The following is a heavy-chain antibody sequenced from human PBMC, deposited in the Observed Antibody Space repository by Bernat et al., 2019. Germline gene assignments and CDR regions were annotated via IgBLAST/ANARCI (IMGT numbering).Heavy chain of an antibody. J-gene: IGHJ4*02. D-gene: IGHD3-16*02. CDR1: GGSISSGGYY. V-gene: IGHV4-31*03. CDR2: IYYSGST. CDR3: ARSHYDYIWGSYRFEIFFDY. Sequence: QVQLQESGPGLVKPSQTLSLTCTVPGGSISSGGYYWSWIRQHPGKGLEWIGYIYYSGSTYYNPSLKSRVTISVDTSKNQFSLKLSSVTAADTAVYYCARSHYDYIWGSYRFEIFFDYWGQGTLVTVSS.